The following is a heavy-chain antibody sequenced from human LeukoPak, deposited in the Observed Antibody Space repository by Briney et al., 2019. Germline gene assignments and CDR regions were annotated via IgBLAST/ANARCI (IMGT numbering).Heavy chain of an antibody. D-gene: IGHD4-11*01. CDR2: INPRNDTT. V-gene: IGHV1-46*03. CDR3: TRVHDYRTSGEYFQH. J-gene: IGHJ1*01. CDR1: GYTFISYY. Sequence: ASVKGSCKASGYTFISYYIHWVRQAPGQGLEWVGIINPRNDTTSYAQRFQGRVTVTRDTTTTTVYMELSSLRSEDTAVYYCTRVHDYRTSGEYFQHWGQGTLVTVSS.